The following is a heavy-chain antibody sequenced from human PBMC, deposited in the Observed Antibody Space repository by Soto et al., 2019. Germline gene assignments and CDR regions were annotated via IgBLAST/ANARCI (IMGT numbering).Heavy chain of an antibody. CDR3: ARVRSSGWYFDY. V-gene: IGHV1-3*01. D-gene: IGHD6-19*01. CDR1: GYTFTSYA. J-gene: IGHJ4*02. Sequence: ASVKVSCKASGYTFTSYAMHWVRQAPGQRLEWMGWINAGNGNTKYSQTFQGRVTITRDTSASTAYMELSSLRSEDTAVYYCARVRSSGWYFDYWGQGTLVTVSS. CDR2: INAGNGNT.